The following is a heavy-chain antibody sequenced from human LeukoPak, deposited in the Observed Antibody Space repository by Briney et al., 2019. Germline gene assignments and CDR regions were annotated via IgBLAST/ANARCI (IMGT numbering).Heavy chain of an antibody. J-gene: IGHJ4*02. CDR3: ARASGSYYY. D-gene: IGHD1-26*01. CDR1: GCSISSSSYY. Sequence: SETLSLTCTVSGCSISSSSYYWGWIRQPPGKGLEWIGSIYYSGSTYYNPSLKSRVTISVDTSKNQFSLKLSSVTAADTAVYYCARASGSYYYWGQGTLVTVSS. V-gene: IGHV4-39*01. CDR2: IYYSGST.